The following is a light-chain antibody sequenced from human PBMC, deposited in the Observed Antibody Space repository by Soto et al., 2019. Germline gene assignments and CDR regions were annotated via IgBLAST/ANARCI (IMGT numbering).Light chain of an antibody. CDR1: QSFSSD. J-gene: IGKJ1*01. CDR2: AAS. Sequence: EIEMTQSPASLSVSPGDRATLTCRASQSFSSDLAWYQQKPGQAPRLLIYAASTRPTGIPSRFSGSGSGTEFTLTISSLQPEDFAVYYCQQYHSSPWTFGQGTKVDIK. V-gene: IGKV3-15*01. CDR3: QQYHSSPWT.